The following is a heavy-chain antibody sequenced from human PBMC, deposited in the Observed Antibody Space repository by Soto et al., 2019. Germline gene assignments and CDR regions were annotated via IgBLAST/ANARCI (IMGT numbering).Heavy chain of an antibody. Sequence: SETLSLTCAVYGGSFSGYYWSWIRQPPGKGLEWIGEINHSGSTNYNPSLKSRVTISVDTSKNQFSLKLSSMTAADTAVYYCARVPYYYDSSGYMYYFDYWGQGTLVTVSS. CDR2: INHSGST. CDR1: GGSFSGYY. CDR3: ARVPYYYDSSGYMYYFDY. D-gene: IGHD3-22*01. J-gene: IGHJ4*02. V-gene: IGHV4-34*01.